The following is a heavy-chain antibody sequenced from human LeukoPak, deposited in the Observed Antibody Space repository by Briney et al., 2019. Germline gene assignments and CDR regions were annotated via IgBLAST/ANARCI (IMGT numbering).Heavy chain of an antibody. Sequence: GGSLRLSCAASGFAFSSYAMSWVRQAPGKGLEWVSAISGGSADYADSVKGRFSISIDNSKNTLYLQMNSLRAEDTAVYYCAKDRSSRYDFWSGSFSHYYYYYMDVWGKGTTVTVSS. J-gene: IGHJ6*03. CDR1: GFAFSSYA. V-gene: IGHV3-23*01. D-gene: IGHD3-3*01. CDR2: ISGGSA. CDR3: AKDRSSRYDFWSGSFSHYYYYYMDV.